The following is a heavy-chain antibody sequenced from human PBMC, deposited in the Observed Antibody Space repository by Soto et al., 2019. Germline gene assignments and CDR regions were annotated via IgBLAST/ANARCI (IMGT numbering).Heavy chain of an antibody. CDR3: ARREMLYDGSGSQSFYFDY. Sequence: SETLSLTCTVSGGSISSGGYYWSWIRHHPGKGLEWIGYIFYSGSTSYSPSLNSRVTISVVTARNQFSLNRRSVTAADTAVYYCARREMLYDGSGSQSFYFDYWGQGTLVTVSS. CDR1: GGSISSGGYY. J-gene: IGHJ4*02. CDR2: IFYSGST. D-gene: IGHD3-22*01. V-gene: IGHV4-31*03.